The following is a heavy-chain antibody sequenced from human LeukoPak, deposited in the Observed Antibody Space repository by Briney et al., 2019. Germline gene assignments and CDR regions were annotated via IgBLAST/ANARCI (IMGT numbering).Heavy chain of an antibody. J-gene: IGHJ4*02. CDR1: EFTFSSYA. D-gene: IGHD3-9*01. CDR3: ARDPILTGLPLAY. Sequence: GGSLRLSCAASEFTFSSYAMSWVRQAPGKGLEWVSAITGSGDSGDRTYYADSVKGRFTISRDNAKNSLYLQMNSLRAEDTAVYYCARDPILTGLPLAYWGQGTLVTVSS. V-gene: IGHV3-23*01. CDR2: ITGSGDSGDRT.